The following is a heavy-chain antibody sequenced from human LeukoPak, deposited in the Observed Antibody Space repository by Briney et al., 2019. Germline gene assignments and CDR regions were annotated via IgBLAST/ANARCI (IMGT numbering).Heavy chain of an antibody. D-gene: IGHD3-10*01. CDR3: ARVLWFGETLDY. CDR1: GYTFSGYY. Sequence: GASVKVSCKASGYTFSGYYIQWVRQAPGQGLEWMGWINPNSGGSKYAQKFQGRVTMTRDTSISTAYMELSRLRSDDTAVYYCARVLWFGETLDYWGQGTLVTVSS. V-gene: IGHV1-2*02. J-gene: IGHJ4*02. CDR2: INPNSGGS.